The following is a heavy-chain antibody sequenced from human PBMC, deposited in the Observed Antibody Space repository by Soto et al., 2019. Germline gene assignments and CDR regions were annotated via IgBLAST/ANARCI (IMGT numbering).Heavy chain of an antibody. Sequence: QVQLVESGGGVVQPGRSLRLSCAASGFTFSSYGMHWVRQAPGKGLEWVAVIWYDGSNKYYADSVKGRFTISRDNSKNTLYLQMNSLRAEDTAVYYCAREGIRSAAAGTGDYWGQGTLVTVSS. CDR1: GFTFSSYG. V-gene: IGHV3-33*01. D-gene: IGHD6-13*01. J-gene: IGHJ4*02. CDR3: AREGIRSAAAGTGDY. CDR2: IWYDGSNK.